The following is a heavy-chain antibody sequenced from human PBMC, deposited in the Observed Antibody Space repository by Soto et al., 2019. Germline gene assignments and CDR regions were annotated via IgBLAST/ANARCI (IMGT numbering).Heavy chain of an antibody. CDR1: GGSISSGGYY. CDR3: AGGRGDYYYGMDV. J-gene: IGHJ6*02. D-gene: IGHD3-10*01. Sequence: LSLTCTVSGGSISSGGYYWTWIRQHPGKGLEWIGYIYDSGSTYYNPSLMSRVTISVDTSKNQFSLKLSSVTAADTAVYYCAGGRGDYYYGMDVWGQGTTVTVSS. V-gene: IGHV4-30-4*08. CDR2: IYDSGST.